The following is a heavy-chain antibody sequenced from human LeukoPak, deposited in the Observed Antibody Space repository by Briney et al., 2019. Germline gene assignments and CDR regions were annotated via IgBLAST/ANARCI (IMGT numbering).Heavy chain of an antibody. V-gene: IGHV3-33*06. CDR1: GFTFNTHG. CDR3: AKDTAVQFLEPAF. D-gene: IGHD3-3*01. Sequence: GGSLRLSCAASGFTFNTHGMHWVRQAPGKGLEWVAAIWFDGSVKHYSDAVRGRFTISRDNSLNTLYLQMNSLRVEDTAIYYCAKDTAVQFLEPAFWGQGTLVTVSS. CDR2: IWFDGSVK. J-gene: IGHJ4*02.